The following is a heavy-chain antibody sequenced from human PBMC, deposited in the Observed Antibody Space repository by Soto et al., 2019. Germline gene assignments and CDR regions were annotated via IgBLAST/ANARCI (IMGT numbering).Heavy chain of an antibody. J-gene: IGHJ5*02. CDR2: IYHSGST. Sequence: SETLSLTCAVSGDSISSAYWWNWVRQPPGKGLEWIGEIYHSGSTNYNPSLKSRVTISIDKSNNQFSLRLNSMTAADTAIYYCARRVNMVRGFDPWGQGTLVTVSS. CDR1: GDSISSAYW. CDR3: ARRVNMVRGFDP. D-gene: IGHD3-10*01. V-gene: IGHV4-4*02.